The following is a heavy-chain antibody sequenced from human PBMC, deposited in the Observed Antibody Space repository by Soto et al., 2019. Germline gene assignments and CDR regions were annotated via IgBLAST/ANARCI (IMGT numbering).Heavy chain of an antibody. CDR3: STGGYFLDY. D-gene: IGHD3-16*01. V-gene: IGHV3-15*01. Sequence: EEQLVESGGGLVKPGGSLRLSCAGSGFTFSNAWMNWVRQAPGKGLEWVGRIKSKTDGETTDYAAPVKGRFTISRDDSKNTVYLQMNNLKTEDTAVYYCSTGGYFLDYWGQGTLVTVSS. CDR1: GFTFSNAW. J-gene: IGHJ4*02. CDR2: IKSKTDGETT.